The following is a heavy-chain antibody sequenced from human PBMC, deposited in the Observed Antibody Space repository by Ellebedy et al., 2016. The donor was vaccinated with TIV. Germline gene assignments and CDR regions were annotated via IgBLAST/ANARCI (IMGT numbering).Heavy chain of an antibody. CDR3: ATGGGEFAYFYYYYMDV. Sequence: ASVKVSCKASGYTFSSYGISWVRQAPGQGLEWVGWISTHNGQTNYAQRLQGRVTMTTDTSTSTVYMELRSLRSDDTAVYFCATGGGEFAYFYYYYMDVWGEGTTVTVSS. J-gene: IGHJ6*03. V-gene: IGHV1-18*01. D-gene: IGHD3-10*01. CDR1: GYTFSSYG. CDR2: ISTHNGQT.